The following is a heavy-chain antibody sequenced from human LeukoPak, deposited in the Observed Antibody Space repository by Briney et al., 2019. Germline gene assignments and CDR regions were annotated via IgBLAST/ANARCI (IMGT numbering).Heavy chain of an antibody. CDR1: GFTFSSSA. CDR3: AKEGGTGTRFDY. CDR2: ISGSGTGT. J-gene: IGHJ4*02. V-gene: IGHV3-23*01. D-gene: IGHD1-7*01. Sequence: GGSLRLSCAASGFTFSSSAMSWVRQAPGKGLNWVSAISGSGTGTYYADSVKGRFTISRDNSKNTLYLQMNSLRAEDTAVYYCAKEGGTGTRFDYWGQGTLVTVSS.